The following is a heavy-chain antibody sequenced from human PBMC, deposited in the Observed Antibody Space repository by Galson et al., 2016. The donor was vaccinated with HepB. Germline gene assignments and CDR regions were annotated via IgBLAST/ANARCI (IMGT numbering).Heavy chain of an antibody. D-gene: IGHD3-10*01. V-gene: IGHV4-59*01. Sequence: ETLSLTCTVSGASLSRFHWTWIRQTPGKGLEWIGYISDTGRTDHNPSLKSRVTISKDTSKNQFSLKLSSMTAADTAVYYCARYFGVIREVIIPYFDYWGQGTLVTVSS. J-gene: IGHJ4*02. CDR1: GASLSRFH. CDR3: ARYFGVIREVIIPYFDY. CDR2: ISDTGRT.